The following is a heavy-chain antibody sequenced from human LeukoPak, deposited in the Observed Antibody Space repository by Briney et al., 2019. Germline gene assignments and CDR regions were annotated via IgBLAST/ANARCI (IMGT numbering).Heavy chain of an antibody. CDR3: VRGPPNWGYDY. J-gene: IGHJ4*02. V-gene: IGHV1-8*01. CDR1: GYTFTSYD. CDR2: MSPNSGNT. D-gene: IGHD7-27*01. Sequence: ASVKVSCKASGYTFTSYDINWVRQATGQGLEWMGWMSPNSGNTGYAQKFQGRVTMTRSTSMSTAYMELGSLRSEDTAVYYCVRGPPNWGYDYWGQGTLVTVSS.